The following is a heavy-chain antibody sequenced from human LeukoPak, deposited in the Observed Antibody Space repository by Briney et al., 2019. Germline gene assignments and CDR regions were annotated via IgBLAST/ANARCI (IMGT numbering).Heavy chain of an antibody. V-gene: IGHV4-34*01. J-gene: IGHJ4*02. CDR2: INHSGST. D-gene: IGHD6-6*01. CDR1: GGSFSGYY. CDR3: AGRLGY. Sequence: PSETLSHTCAVYGGSFSGYYWSWIRQPPGKGLEWIGEINHSGSTNYNPSLKSRVTISVDTSKNQFSLKLSSVTAADTAVYYCAGRLGYWGQGTLVTVSS.